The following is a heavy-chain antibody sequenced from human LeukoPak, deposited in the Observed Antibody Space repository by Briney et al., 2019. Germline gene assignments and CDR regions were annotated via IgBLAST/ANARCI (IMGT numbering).Heavy chain of an antibody. V-gene: IGHV3-21*01. CDR3: ARVGCYDSSGYDDDFDY. CDR1: GFTFSSYS. J-gene: IGHJ4*02. D-gene: IGHD3-22*01. CDR2: ISSSSSYI. Sequence: GGSLRLSCAASGFTFSSYSMNWVRQAPGKGLEWVSSISSSSSYIYYADSVKGRFTISRDNAKNSLYLQMNSLRAEDTAVYYCARVGCYDSSGYDDDFDYWGQGTLVTVSS.